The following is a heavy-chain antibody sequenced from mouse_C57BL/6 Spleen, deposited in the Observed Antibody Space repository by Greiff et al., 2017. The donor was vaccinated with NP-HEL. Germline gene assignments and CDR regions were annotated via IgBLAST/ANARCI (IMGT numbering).Heavy chain of an antibody. D-gene: IGHD1-1*01. CDR1: GYTFTSYW. J-gene: IGHJ2*01. CDR2: IHPNSGST. Sequence: QVQLQQPGAELVKPGASVKLSCKASGYTFTSYWMHWVKQRPGQGLEWIGMIHPNSGSTNYNEKFKSKATLTVDKSSSTAYMQLSSLTSEDSAVYYCARTLYGSYYFDYWGQGTTLTVSS. CDR3: ARTLYGSYYFDY. V-gene: IGHV1-64*01.